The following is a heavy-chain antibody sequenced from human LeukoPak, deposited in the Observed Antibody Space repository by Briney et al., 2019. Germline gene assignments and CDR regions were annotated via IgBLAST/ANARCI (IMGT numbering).Heavy chain of an antibody. CDR3: ARTSTRTAFDI. V-gene: IGHV3-53*01. CDR1: GFTVSSNY. D-gene: IGHD2-2*01. Sequence: GGSLRLSCAASGFTVSSNYMSWVRQAPGKGLEWVSVIYSGGSTYYADSVKGRFTISRDNSKNTLYLQMNSLRAEDTAVYYCARTSTRTAFDIWGQGTMVTVSS. J-gene: IGHJ3*02. CDR2: IYSGGST.